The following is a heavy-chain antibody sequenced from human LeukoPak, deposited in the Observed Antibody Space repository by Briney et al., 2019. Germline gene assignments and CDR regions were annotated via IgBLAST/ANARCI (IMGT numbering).Heavy chain of an antibody. Sequence: GGSLRLSCEASGFTFSIFPIHWVRQAPGKGLEGVALISSGSEKYYADSVKGRFTISRDNSKNTLYLQMNSLRAEDTAVYYCARDDPSGSPMDYWGQGTLVTVSS. D-gene: IGHD1-26*01. CDR1: GFTFSIFP. J-gene: IGHJ4*02. CDR2: ISSGSEK. CDR3: ARDDPSGSPMDY. V-gene: IGHV3-30*04.